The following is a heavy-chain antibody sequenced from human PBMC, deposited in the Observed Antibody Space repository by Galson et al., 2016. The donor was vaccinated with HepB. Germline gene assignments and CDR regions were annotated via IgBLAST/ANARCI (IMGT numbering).Heavy chain of an antibody. CDR2: ISKTGDTT. V-gene: IGHV3-30*19. J-gene: IGHJ6*03. CDR3: ARDFKLGAPDYMDV. Sequence: SLRLSCAASGFTFSSYGMHWVRQAPGKGLDWVAVISKTGDTTFYRDSVKGRFTISRDNSKNTVDLQIHNLRSEDAAVYFCARDFKLGAPDYMDVWGKGTTVTVS. CDR1: GFTFSSYG. D-gene: IGHD1-26*01.